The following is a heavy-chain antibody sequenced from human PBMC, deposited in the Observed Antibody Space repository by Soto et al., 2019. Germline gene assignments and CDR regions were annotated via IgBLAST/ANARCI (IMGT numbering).Heavy chain of an antibody. CDR1: GGTFSSYA. D-gene: IGHD2-2*01. CDR3: ARALGYCSSTSCVYYGRDV. V-gene: IGHV1-69*01. CDR2: IIPIFGTA. J-gene: IGHJ6*01. Sequence: QVQLVQSGAEVKKPGSSVKFSCKASGGTFSSYAISWVRQAPGQGLEWMGGIIPIFGTANYAQKFQGRVTITADESTSTAYMELSSRRSEDTAVYYCARALGYCSSTSCVYYGRDVWGQGTTVAVSS.